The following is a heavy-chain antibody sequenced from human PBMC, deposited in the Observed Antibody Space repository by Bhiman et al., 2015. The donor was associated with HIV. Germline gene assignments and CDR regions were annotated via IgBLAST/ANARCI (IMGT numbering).Heavy chain of an antibody. D-gene: IGHD3-16*01. V-gene: IGHV3-15*01. CDR2: IQSKTDGGTT. Sequence: EVQLVESGGGLVKPGGSLRLSCAASGFTFSDAWMSWVRQAPGKALEWVGRIQSKTDGGTTDYTAPVKGRFTISRDDSKNTLYLQMNSLKTEDTAVYYCTTAVYDYVWGSSYYFDYWGQGTLVTVSS. CDR1: GFTFSDAW. J-gene: IGHJ4*02. CDR3: TTAVYDYVWGSSYYFDY.